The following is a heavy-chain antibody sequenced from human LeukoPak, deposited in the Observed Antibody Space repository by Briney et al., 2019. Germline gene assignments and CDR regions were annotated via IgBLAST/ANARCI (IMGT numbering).Heavy chain of an antibody. CDR1: GGSISSSSYY. CDR3: GRHVVVPNHFDH. V-gene: IGHV4-39*01. Sequence: PSETLSLTCTVSGGSISSSSYYWGWLRQPPGKGLEWIGSIYYSGSTYYNPSLKSRVTISVDTSKNQFSLKLSSVTAADTAVYYCGRHVVVPNHFDHWGQGILVTVSS. D-gene: IGHD3-10*02. CDR2: IYYSGST. J-gene: IGHJ4*02.